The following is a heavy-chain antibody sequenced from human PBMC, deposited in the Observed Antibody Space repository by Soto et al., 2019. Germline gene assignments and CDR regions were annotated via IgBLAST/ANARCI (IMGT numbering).Heavy chain of an antibody. Sequence: QVQVVESEGGVVQPGRSLRLSCAASGFTFSRYAIHWVRQAPGKGLEWVAVISKDGSNKYYVDSVKGRFTISRDNSRNTLYLQMNSLRDEDAAVYYCARSRSGAVADSFDFWGQGTLVTVSS. D-gene: IGHD3-10*01. CDR1: GFTFSRYA. CDR3: ARSRSGAVADSFDF. CDR2: ISKDGSNK. J-gene: IGHJ4*02. V-gene: IGHV3-30*04.